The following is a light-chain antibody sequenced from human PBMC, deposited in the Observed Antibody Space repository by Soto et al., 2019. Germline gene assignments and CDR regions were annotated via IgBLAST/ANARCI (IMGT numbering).Light chain of an antibody. Sequence: QSVLTQPASVSGSPGLSITISCTGTSSDIGRYNLVSWYQQHPGKAPKLIIYEDIERPSGVSDRFSGSKSGNTASLTISGLQTEDEADYYCCSYAGGASVVFGGGTKVTVL. CDR1: SSDIGRYNL. V-gene: IGLV2-23*01. CDR2: EDI. CDR3: CSYAGGASVV. J-gene: IGLJ2*01.